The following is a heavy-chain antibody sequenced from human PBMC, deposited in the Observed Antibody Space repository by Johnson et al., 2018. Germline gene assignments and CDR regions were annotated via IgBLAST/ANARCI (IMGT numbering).Heavy chain of an antibody. CDR2: ISGSGSSA. CDR1: GFTFSSYA. V-gene: IGHV3-23*04. D-gene: IGHD3-22*01. J-gene: IGHJ3*02. CDR3: AKSSTYYYDSSGYLGAFDI. Sequence: EVQLVESGGGLLQSGGSLRLSCAASGFTFSSYAMSWVRQAPGKGLEWVSAISGSGSSAYYADSVKGRFTVSRDNSKNTLYLQMNSLRAEETAVYYCAKSSTYYYDSSGYLGAFDIWGQGTMVTVSS.